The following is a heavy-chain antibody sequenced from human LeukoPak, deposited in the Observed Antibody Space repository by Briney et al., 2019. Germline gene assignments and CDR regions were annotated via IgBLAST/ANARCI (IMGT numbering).Heavy chain of an antibody. CDR1: GFTFSSHA. CDR2: IGGLGGST. CDR3: ARDPGVVAFHYFDY. J-gene: IGHJ4*02. V-gene: IGHV3-23*01. D-gene: IGHD3-3*01. Sequence: GGSLRLSCAASGFTFSSHAMGWVRQAPGKGLEWVSGIGGLGGSTYYAGSVKGRFTISRDNSQNTLYLHMNSLRADDTAVYYCARDPGVVAFHYFDYWGQGSLVTVSS.